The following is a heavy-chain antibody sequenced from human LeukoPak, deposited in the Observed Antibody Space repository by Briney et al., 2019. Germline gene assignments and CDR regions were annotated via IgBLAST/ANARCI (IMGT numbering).Heavy chain of an antibody. Sequence: SETLSLTCTVSGGSISSYYWSWIRQSPEKGLEWIGNIHYSGSTDQNPSLKSRVTISVDTSKYQFSLKVSSVTAADTAVYFCARHRAGAGKYFDYWGQGTLVTVSS. CDR1: GGSISSYY. CDR2: IHYSGST. V-gene: IGHV4-59*08. D-gene: IGHD1-26*01. CDR3: ARHRAGAGKYFDY. J-gene: IGHJ4*02.